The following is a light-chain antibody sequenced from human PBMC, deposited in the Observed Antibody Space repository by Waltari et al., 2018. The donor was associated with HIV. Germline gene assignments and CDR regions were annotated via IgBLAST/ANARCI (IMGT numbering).Light chain of an antibody. CDR1: TSNIGTNI. Sequence: QSVLTQPPSASGTPGQNVTISCSGNTSNIGTNILHWYQQFPGAAPKLLIYSNNQRPSGVPARFSGSKSGTSASLAISGLQSEDEADYFCAAWDDTLNGLFGGGTKLTVL. V-gene: IGLV1-44*01. CDR3: AAWDDTLNGL. J-gene: IGLJ2*01. CDR2: SNN.